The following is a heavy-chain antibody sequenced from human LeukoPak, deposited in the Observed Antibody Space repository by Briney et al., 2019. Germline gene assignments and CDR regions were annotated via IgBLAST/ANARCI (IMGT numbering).Heavy chain of an antibody. J-gene: IGHJ6*02. Sequence: ASVKVSCKASGYTFTGYYMHWVRQAPGQGLEWMGWINPNSGGTNYAQKFQGRVTMTRDTSISTAYMELSRLRPDDTAVYYCARGYDPPPYYYYYGMDVWGQGTTVTVSS. D-gene: IGHD3-3*01. CDR3: ARGYDPPPYYYYYGMDV. CDR1: GYTFTGYY. CDR2: INPNSGGT. V-gene: IGHV1-2*02.